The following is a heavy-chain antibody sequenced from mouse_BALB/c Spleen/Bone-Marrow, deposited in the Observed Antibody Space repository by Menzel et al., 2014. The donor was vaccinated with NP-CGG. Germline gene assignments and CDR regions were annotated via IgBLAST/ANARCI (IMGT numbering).Heavy chain of an antibody. J-gene: IGHJ2*01. Sequence: VQLQQSGAELAKPGASVKMSCKASGYTFTTYWMHWVKQRPGQGLEWIGYINPSTGYTEYIQKFKDKATLTADKSSSTAYMQLNSLTSEDSSVYYCVPITPVVSDYWGQGTTLTVSS. V-gene: IGHV1-7*01. D-gene: IGHD1-1*01. CDR1: GYTFTTYW. CDR3: VPITPVVSDY. CDR2: INPSTGYT.